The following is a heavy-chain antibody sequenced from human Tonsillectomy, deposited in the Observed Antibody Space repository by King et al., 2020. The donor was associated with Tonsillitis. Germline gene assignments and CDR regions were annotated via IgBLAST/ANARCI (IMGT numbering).Heavy chain of an antibody. D-gene: IGHD5/OR15-5a*01. Sequence: VQLVESGGGLVQPGRSLRLSCAASGFTFDDYAMHWVRQTPGKGLEWVSGISWNSGSRGYADSVKGRFTISRDNAKNSLYLQMNSLRAEDTALYYCAKEGVHDNYTSWYYYGMDVWGQGTTVTVSS. CDR1: GFTFDDYA. J-gene: IGHJ6*02. V-gene: IGHV3-9*01. CDR2: ISWNSGSR. CDR3: AKEGVHDNYTSWYYYGMDV.